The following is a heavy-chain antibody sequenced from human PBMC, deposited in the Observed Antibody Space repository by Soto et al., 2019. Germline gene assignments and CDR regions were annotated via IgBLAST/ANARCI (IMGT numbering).Heavy chain of an antibody. CDR1: GFTFSSYA. D-gene: IGHD3-16*02. J-gene: IGHJ4*02. CDR3: AKDQPLSDYIWGSYLFDY. CDR2: MSGSGGST. Sequence: GGSLRLSCPTSGFTFSSYAMSWVRQAPGKGLEWVTAMSGSGGSTYYADSVKGRLTISRDNSKNTMYQQNDSMRDEDTAVYYCAKDQPLSDYIWGSYLFDYWGQGP. V-gene: IGHV3-23*01.